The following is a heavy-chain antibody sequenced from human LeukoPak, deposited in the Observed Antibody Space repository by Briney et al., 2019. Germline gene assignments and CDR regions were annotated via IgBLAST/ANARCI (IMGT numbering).Heavy chain of an antibody. CDR1: GFTFSSFD. Sequence: GGSLTLSCAASGFTFSSFDMHWVRQPTGQGLEWVSPIGTASDTYYPGSVEGRFTLSRDNAKNSLYLQMNSLTAGDTTVYYCARGPPRGKYYYMDVWGKGTTVTVSS. D-gene: IGHD1-1*01. V-gene: IGHV3-13*01. CDR2: IGTASDT. CDR3: ARGPPRGKYYYMDV. J-gene: IGHJ6*03.